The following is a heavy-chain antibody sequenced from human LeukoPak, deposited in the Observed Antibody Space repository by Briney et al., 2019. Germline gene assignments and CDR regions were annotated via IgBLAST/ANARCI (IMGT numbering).Heavy chain of an antibody. D-gene: IGHD3-22*01. CDR3: ARVSYDSSGYFQSDAFDI. CDR1: SGSISSTSYY. CDR2: INHSGST. V-gene: IGHV4-39*07. J-gene: IGHJ3*02. Sequence: PSETLSLTCTVSSGSISSTSYYWSWIRQPPGKGLEWIGEINHSGSTNYNPSLKSRVTISVDTSKNQFSLKLSSVTAADTAVYYCARVSYDSSGYFQSDAFDIWGQGTMVTVSS.